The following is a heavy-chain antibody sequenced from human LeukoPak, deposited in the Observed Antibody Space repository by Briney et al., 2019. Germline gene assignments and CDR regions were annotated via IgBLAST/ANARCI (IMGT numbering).Heavy chain of an antibody. D-gene: IGHD3-22*01. J-gene: IGHJ4*02. V-gene: IGHV4-34*01. CDR1: GGSFSGYY. CDR3: ARDRDYYDSSGYISQFDY. Sequence: SETLSLTCAVYGGSFSGYYWSWLRQPPGKGLEWIGEINHSGSTYYNPSLKSRVTISVDTSKNQFSLKLSSVTAADTAVYYGARDRDYYDSSGYISQFDYWGQGTLVTVSS. CDR2: INHSGST.